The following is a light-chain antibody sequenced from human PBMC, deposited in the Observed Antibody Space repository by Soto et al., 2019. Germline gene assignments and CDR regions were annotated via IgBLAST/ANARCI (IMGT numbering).Light chain of an antibody. CDR3: QQLNTYPIT. CDR2: GAY. J-gene: IGKJ5*01. V-gene: IGKV1-9*01. Sequence: IQLTQAPSSLSASVGDRVTITCRASQGISSYLAWYQQKPGKAPKLLIYGAYTLEGGVTFRFSGSGSGTDFTFTISRLQPEDFATYYCQQLNTYPITFGQGTRLEIK. CDR1: QGISSY.